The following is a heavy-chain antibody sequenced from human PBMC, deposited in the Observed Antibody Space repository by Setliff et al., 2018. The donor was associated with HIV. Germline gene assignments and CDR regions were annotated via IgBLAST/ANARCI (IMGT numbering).Heavy chain of an antibody. CDR1: GGSISTSRYY. CDR2: INYRGNT. V-gene: IGHV4-39*01. Sequence: PSETLSLTCTVSGGSISTSRYYWGWIGQPPGKGLEWIGSINYRGNTYYNPSLKSRAAISVDRSKNQIPLKLSSVTAADTAVDYCASLEGSESPYIYYYYMDVWGEGTEVTVSS. D-gene: IGHD3-10*01. J-gene: IGHJ6*03. CDR3: ASLEGSESPYIYYYYMDV.